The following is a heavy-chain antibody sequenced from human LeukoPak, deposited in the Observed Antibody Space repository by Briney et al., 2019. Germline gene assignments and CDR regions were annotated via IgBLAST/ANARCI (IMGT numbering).Heavy chain of an antibody. D-gene: IGHD3-3*01. V-gene: IGHV3-23*01. CDR2: ISGSGGST. CDR3: AKDQAGFWSGRYYFDY. Sequence: GGSLRLSCAASGFTFSSYAMSWVRQAPGKGPEWVSAISGSGGSTYYADSVKGRFTISRDNSKNTLYLQMNSLRAEDTAVYYCAKDQAGFWSGRYYFDYWGQGTLVTVSS. CDR1: GFTFSSYA. J-gene: IGHJ4*02.